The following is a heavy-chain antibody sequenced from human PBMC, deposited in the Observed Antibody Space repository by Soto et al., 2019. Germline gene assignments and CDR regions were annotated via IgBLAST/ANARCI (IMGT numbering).Heavy chain of an antibody. V-gene: IGHV3-15*07. J-gene: IGHJ4*01. CDR2: IKSKTDGGTT. CDR3: TTVSYFTIVILRFDD. CDR1: GFTFSNAW. D-gene: IGHD3-9*01. Sequence: GGSLRLSCAASGFTFSNAWINWVRQAPGKGLEWVGRIKSKTDGGTTDFAAPVKGRFAISRDDSKNMVYLQMNSLKTEDTAVYSCTTVSYFTIVILRFDDWGMEPWSPSPQ.